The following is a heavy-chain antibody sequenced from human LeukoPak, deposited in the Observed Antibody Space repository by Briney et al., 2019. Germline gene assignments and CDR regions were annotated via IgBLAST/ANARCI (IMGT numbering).Heavy chain of an antibody. CDR1: GGSISSSSYY. V-gene: IGHV4-39*07. D-gene: IGHD6-13*01. CDR3: ARWGSSPREFYFDY. Sequence: ASETLSLTCTVSGGSISSSSYYWGWIRQPPGKGREWIGSIYYSGSTYYNPSLKRRVTISVDASKNQFSLQPGSVTAADTALYYCARWGSSPREFYFDYWGQGTLVTVFS. J-gene: IGHJ4*02. CDR2: IYYSGST.